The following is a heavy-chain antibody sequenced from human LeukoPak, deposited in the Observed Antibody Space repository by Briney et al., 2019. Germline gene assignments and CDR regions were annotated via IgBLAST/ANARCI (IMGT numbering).Heavy chain of an antibody. CDR2: INHSGST. Sequence: SSETLSLTCAVYGGSFSGYYWSWIRQPPGKGLEWIGEINHSGSTNYNPSLKSRVTISVDTSQNQFSLKLSSVTAADTAVYYCARRGHSSSPFDYWGQGTLVTVSS. CDR1: GGSFSGYY. CDR3: ARRGHSSSPFDY. V-gene: IGHV4-34*01. J-gene: IGHJ4*02. D-gene: IGHD6-6*01.